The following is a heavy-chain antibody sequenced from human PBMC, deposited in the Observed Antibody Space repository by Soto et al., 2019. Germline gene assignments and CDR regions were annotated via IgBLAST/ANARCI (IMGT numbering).Heavy chain of an antibody. Sequence: ASVKVSCKASGYTFTSYGISWVRQAPGQGLEWMGWISAYNGNTNYAQKLQGRVTMTTDTSTSTAYMELRSLRPDDTAVYYCARPATSYYDSSGYYYIWGQGTLVTVSS. CDR3: ARPATSYYDSSGYYYI. CDR1: GYTFTSYG. D-gene: IGHD3-22*01. CDR2: ISAYNGNT. J-gene: IGHJ4*02. V-gene: IGHV1-18*04.